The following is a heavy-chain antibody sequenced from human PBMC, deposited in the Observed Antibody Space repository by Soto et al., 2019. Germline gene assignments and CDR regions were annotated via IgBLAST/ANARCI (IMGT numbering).Heavy chain of an antibody. CDR3: ARDFYPLAYYFDP. CDR2: VSGSNGNT. V-gene: IGHV1-18*04. CDR1: GYTSINHG. Sequence: QVQLVQSEAEVKKPGASVKVSCEASGYTSINHGISWVRQAPGQGLVWMGWVSGSNGNTKYAQKFQGRVTMTTETSTSTAHMELRNLRSDDTAVYFCARDFYPLAYYFDPWGQGTLVTVSS. J-gene: IGHJ4*02.